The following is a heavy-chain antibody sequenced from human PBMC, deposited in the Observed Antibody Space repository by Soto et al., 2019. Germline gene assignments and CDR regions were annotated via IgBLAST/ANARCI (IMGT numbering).Heavy chain of an antibody. V-gene: IGHV1-46*01. Sequence: ASVKVSCKASGYTFTSYYMHWVRQAPGQGLEWMGIINPSGGSTSYAQKFQGRVTMTRDTSTSTVYMELSSLRSEDTAVYYCARVNYYDSSGYIRYYYYYGMDVWGQGTTLTVSS. CDR1: GYTFTSYY. CDR2: INPSGGST. D-gene: IGHD3-22*01. CDR3: ARVNYYDSSGYIRYYYYYGMDV. J-gene: IGHJ6*02.